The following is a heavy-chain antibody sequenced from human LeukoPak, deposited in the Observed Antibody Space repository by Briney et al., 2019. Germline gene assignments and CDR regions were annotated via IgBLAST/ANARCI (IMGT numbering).Heavy chain of an antibody. CDR1: GFTFDDYA. CDR3: AKAPHFDY. CDR2: ISWNSGSI. V-gene: IGHV3-9*01. Sequence: SLRLSCAASGFTFDDYAMHWVRQAPGKGLEWVSGISWNSGSIGYADSVKGRFTTSRDNAKNSLYLQMNSLRAEDTALYYCAKAPHFDYWGQGTLVTVSS. J-gene: IGHJ4*02.